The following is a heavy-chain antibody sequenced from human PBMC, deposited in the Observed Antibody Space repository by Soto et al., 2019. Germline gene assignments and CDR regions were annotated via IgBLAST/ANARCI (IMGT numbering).Heavy chain of an antibody. CDR3: ARKPPGLGDYPDMYYFDY. CDR1: GDSITNGDVY. J-gene: IGHJ4*02. D-gene: IGHD4-17*01. V-gene: IGHV4-39*01. CDR2: IHYRGNT. Sequence: SSETLSLTCTVSGDSITNGDVYWGWVRQPPGKGLEWIATIHYRGNTYYDPSLRSRVTISVDTSKNQFSLKLSSVTAADTAVYYCARKPPGLGDYPDMYYFDYWGQGTLGTVSS.